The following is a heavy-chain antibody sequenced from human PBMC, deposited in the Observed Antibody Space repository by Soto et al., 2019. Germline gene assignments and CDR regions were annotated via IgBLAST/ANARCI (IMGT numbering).Heavy chain of an antibody. D-gene: IGHD3-10*01. CDR1: GGSISSGGYY. CDR2: IYYSGST. CDR3: ARVGRGLWFGELLPPDY. J-gene: IGHJ4*02. Sequence: QVQLQESGPGPVKPSQTLSLTCTVSGGSISSGGYYWSWIRQHPGKGLEWIGYIYYSGSTYYNPSLKSRVTISVDTSKNQFSLKLSSVTAADTAVYYCARVGRGLWFGELLPPDYWGQGTLVTVSS. V-gene: IGHV4-31*03.